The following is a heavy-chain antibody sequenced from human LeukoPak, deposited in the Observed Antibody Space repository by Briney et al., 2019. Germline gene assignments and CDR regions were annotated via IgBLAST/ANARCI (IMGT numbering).Heavy chain of an antibody. J-gene: IGHJ6*01. D-gene: IGHD4-17*01. Sequence: SETLSLTCAVYGGSFSGYYGSWIRQPPGKGLEWIGEINHSGSTNYNPSLKSRVTISVDTSKNQFSLKLSSVTAADTAVYYCASHSHDYGDYGLDYYYYGMDVWGQGTTVTVSS. CDR2: INHSGST. CDR3: ASHSHDYGDYGLDYYYYGMDV. CDR1: GGSFSGYY. V-gene: IGHV4-34*01.